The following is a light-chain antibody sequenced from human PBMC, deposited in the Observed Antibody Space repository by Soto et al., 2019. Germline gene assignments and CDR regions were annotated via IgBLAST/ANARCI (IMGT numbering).Light chain of an antibody. CDR1: QTIGTY. J-gene: IGKJ1*01. V-gene: IGKV1-39*01. Sequence: DIQMTQSPSSLSASVGDRVTMTCRASQTIGTYVNWYRQKSGAAPELLIYDASTLQSGVPSRFRGGASGTDFTLTISSLQLDDFATYYCQQSYNTPLTFGQGTKVDIK. CDR2: DAS. CDR3: QQSYNTPLT.